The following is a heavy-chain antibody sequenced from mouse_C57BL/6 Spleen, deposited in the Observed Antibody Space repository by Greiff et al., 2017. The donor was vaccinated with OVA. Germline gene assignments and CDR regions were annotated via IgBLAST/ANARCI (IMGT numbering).Heavy chain of an antibody. J-gene: IGHJ3*01. CDR3: ARELYDYDGPFAY. CDR2: ISDGGSYT. V-gene: IGHV5-4*01. Sequence: EVQVVESGGGLVKPGGSLKLSCAASGFTFSSYAMSWVRQTPEKRLEWVATISDGGSYTYYPDNVKGRFTISRDNAKNNLYLQMSHLKSEDTAMYYCARELYDYDGPFAYWGQGTLVTVSA. D-gene: IGHD2-4*01. CDR1: GFTFSSYA.